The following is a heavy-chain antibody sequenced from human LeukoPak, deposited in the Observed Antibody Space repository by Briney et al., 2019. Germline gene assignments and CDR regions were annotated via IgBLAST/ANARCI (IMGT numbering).Heavy chain of an antibody. Sequence: ASVKVSCKASGYTFANFGITWVRQAPGQGLEWMGWISVYNGTTNYAQNPQGRVTLTTDTSTSTAYMELRSLRSDDTALYYCARTCSSSSCYMVHWGQGTLVTVSS. CDR2: ISVYNGTT. CDR1: GYTFANFG. J-gene: IGHJ4*02. V-gene: IGHV1-18*01. CDR3: ARTCSSSSCYMVH. D-gene: IGHD2-2*02.